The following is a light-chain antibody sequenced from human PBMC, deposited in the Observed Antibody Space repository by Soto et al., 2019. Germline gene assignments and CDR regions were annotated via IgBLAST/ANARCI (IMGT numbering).Light chain of an antibody. CDR3: ASWDDRLKGYV. CDR1: RSNIGSNS. J-gene: IGLJ1*01. V-gene: IGLV1-44*01. Sequence: QSVGTQPPSVSFTPGQRVIISGSGSRSNIGSNSVNCYQQLPGTAPKLLIYINDQRPSGVPDRFSGSTSGTSVSLAISGLQSEDEADYYCASWDDRLKGYVFGTGTKVTVL. CDR2: IND.